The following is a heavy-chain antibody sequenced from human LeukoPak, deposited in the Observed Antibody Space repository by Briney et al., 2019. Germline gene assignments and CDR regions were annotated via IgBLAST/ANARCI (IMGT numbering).Heavy chain of an antibody. CDR2: ISSDGSRT. V-gene: IGHV3-74*01. J-gene: IGHJ4*02. Sequence: GGSLRLSCAASGFTFSTYWMHWVRQAPGKGLVWVSRISSDGSRTSYADSVKGRFTISRDNAKNSLYLQMNSLRAEDTAVYYCAPRGSSGWYYSYWGQGTLVTVSS. CDR1: GFTFSTYW. CDR3: APRGSSGWYYSY. D-gene: IGHD6-19*01.